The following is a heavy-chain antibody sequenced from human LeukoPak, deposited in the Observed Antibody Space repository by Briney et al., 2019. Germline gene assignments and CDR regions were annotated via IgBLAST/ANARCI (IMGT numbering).Heavy chain of an antibody. D-gene: IGHD3-9*01. CDR3: ATAPPSYDILTGPTKDYMDV. V-gene: IGHV1-69-2*01. Sequence: ATVKLSCKVSGYTFTDYYMHWVPQAPGKGLEWMGLVYPEDGETIYAEKFQGRVTITADTSTDTAYMELSSLRSEDTAVYYCATAPPSYDILTGPTKDYMDVWGKGTTVTVSS. CDR2: VYPEDGET. CDR1: GYTFTDYY. J-gene: IGHJ6*03.